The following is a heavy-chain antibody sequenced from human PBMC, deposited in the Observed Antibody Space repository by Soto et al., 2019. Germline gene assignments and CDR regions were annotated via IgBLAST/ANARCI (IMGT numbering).Heavy chain of an antibody. Sequence: SETLSLTCAVYGGSFSGYYWSWIRQPPGKGLEWIGEINQSGSTNQNPSLKSRVTISVDTSKNQFSLKLRSVTAADAAVYYCARGVSLILAVQGDAPAKYYFDPWGQGTLVTVSS. CDR3: ARGVSLILAVQGDAPAKYYFDP. CDR1: GGSFSGYY. J-gene: IGHJ4*02. CDR2: INQSGST. V-gene: IGHV4-34*01. D-gene: IGHD2-15*01.